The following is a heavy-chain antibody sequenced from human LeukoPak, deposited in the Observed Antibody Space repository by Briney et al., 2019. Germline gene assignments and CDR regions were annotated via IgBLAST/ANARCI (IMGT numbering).Heavy chain of an antibody. V-gene: IGHV1-2*02. J-gene: IGHJ5*02. CDR1: GYTFTGYY. CDR3: ARIMTTVTRGWFDP. D-gene: IGHD4-17*01. CDR2: INPNSGGT. Sequence: ASVKVSCKASGYTFTGYYMHWVRQAPGQGLEWMGWINPNSGGTNYAQKFQGRVTMTRVTSISTAYMELSRLRSDDTAVYYCARIMTTVTRGWFDPWGQGTLVTVSS.